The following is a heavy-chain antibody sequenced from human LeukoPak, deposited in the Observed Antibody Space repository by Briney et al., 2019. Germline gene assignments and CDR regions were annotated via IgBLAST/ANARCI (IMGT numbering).Heavy chain of an antibody. CDR2: SYTSGST. V-gene: IGHV4-61*02. J-gene: IGHJ4*02. CDR3: ARNVGDGYNSIGY. Sequence: SETLSLTCTVSGGSISSGSYYWTWIRQPAGAGLEWIGRSYTSGSTNYNPSLKIRVTISLDTSKTHFSLKLISVTAADTAVYYCARNVGDGYNSIGYWGQGTLVTVSS. D-gene: IGHD5-24*01. CDR1: GGSISSGSYY.